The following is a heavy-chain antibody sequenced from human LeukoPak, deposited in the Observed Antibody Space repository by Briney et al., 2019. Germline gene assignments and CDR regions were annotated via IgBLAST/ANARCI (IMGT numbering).Heavy chain of an antibody. V-gene: IGHV4-4*09. CDR1: GGSISSYY. D-gene: IGHD1-7*01. Sequence: SETLSLTCTVSGGSISSYYWSWIRQPPGKGLEWIGYIYTSGSTNYNPSLKSRVTISVDTSKNQFSLKLSSVTAADTAVYYCARHMRFNWNYDGDAFDIWGQGTMVTVSS. CDR3: ARHMRFNWNYDGDAFDI. J-gene: IGHJ3*02. CDR2: IYTSGST.